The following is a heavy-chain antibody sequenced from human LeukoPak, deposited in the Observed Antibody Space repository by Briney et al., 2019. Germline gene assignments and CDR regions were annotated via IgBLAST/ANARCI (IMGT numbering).Heavy chain of an antibody. V-gene: IGHV3-30*04. D-gene: IGHD5-18*01. J-gene: IGHJ4*02. CDR1: GFTFSSFA. Sequence: GGSLRLSCAASGFTFSSFAMHWVRQAPGKGLEWVAVISYDGSNMYYADSVKGRFTISRDNYINTLYLQMNSLRPEGMATFYCARGRETYNFDYWGQGTLVTVSS. CDR3: ARGRETYNFDY. CDR2: ISYDGSNM.